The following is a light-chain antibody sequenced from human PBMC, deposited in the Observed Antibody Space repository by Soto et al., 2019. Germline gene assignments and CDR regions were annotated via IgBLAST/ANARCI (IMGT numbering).Light chain of an antibody. CDR2: EVS. CDR1: SSDVGGYHS. V-gene: IGLV2-14*01. Sequence: QSVLTQPASVSGSPGQSITISCTGTSSDVGGYHSVSWYQQHPGIAPKLMIYEVSNRPSGVSNRFSGSKSGNTASLTISGLQAEDEPDYYCSSYTTSSTRVFGGGTKLTVL. J-gene: IGLJ2*01. CDR3: SSYTTSSTRV.